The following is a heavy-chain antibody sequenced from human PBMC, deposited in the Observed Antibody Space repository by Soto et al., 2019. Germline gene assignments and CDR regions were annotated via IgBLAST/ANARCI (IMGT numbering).Heavy chain of an antibody. CDR3: SRETLWFGESPKS. CDR2: INGDGRIT. CDR1: GFTFGSYW. J-gene: IGHJ4*02. Sequence: EVHLVESGGGSVQPGGSLRISCGASGFTFGSYWMGWVRQAPGKGLVWVSRINGDGRITTYADSVKGRFTISRDNAGSTLYLQMNSLRVDDTAVYYCSRETLWFGESPKSGGQGTLVTVSS. V-gene: IGHV3-74*01. D-gene: IGHD3-10*01.